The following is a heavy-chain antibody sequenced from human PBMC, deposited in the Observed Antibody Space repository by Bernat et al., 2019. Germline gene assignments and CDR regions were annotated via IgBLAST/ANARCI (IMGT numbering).Heavy chain of an antibody. D-gene: IGHD2-2*01. J-gene: IGHJ6*02. Sequence: EVQLVGSGGGLVKPGGSLRLSCTASGFTFSNAWMNWVSQAPGKGLEWVGLLKSKTDGGTADYTAPVKGRFTISRDDSKNTLYLQMNSLETEDTAVYYCTTTCSSTSCYFFQLGVWGQGTTVTVSS. CDR1: GFTFSNAW. CDR3: TTTCSSTSCYFFQLGV. V-gene: IGHV3-15*07. CDR2: LKSKTDGGTA.